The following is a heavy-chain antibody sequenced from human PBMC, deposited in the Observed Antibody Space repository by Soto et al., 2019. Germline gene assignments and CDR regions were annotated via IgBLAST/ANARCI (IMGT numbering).Heavy chain of an antibody. CDR2: ISGSGANT. J-gene: IGHJ4*02. V-gene: IGHV3-23*01. CDR1: GFSFGSSA. D-gene: IGHD3-3*01. CDR3: AKDRAFTISSPFDS. Sequence: DVQLLASGGGLAQPGGSLRLSCEASGFSFGSSAMGWVRQAPGKGLGWVSSISGSGANTHYADFVKGRFTISRDNSKNTLSLHMNSLRAEDTALYYCAKDRAFTISSPFDSWGQGTLVTVSS.